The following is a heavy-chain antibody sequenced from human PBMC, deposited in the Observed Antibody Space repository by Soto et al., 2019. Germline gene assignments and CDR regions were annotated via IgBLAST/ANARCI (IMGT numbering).Heavy chain of an antibody. D-gene: IGHD2-8*01. CDR3: ARGYCTNGVCYLAY. CDR1: GCTFSIYT. J-gene: IGHJ4*02. CDR2: IIPILGIA. V-gene: IGHV1-69*02. Sequence: GASVKVSCTASGCTFSIYTISWVRQAPGQGLEWMGRIIPILGIANYAQKFQGRVTITADKSTSTAYMELSSLRSEDTAVYYCARGYCTNGVCYLAYWGQGTLVTVSS.